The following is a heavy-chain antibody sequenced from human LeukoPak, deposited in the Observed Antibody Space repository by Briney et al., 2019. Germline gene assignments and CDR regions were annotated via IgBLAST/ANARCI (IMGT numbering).Heavy chain of an antibody. CDR1: GFTVSSNY. J-gene: IGHJ4*02. CDR2: IYTGGNT. Sequence: GGSLRLSCAASGFTVSSNYMSWVRQAPGKGLEWVSTIYTGGNTYYAASVKGRFTISRDFSKNTVFLHMNSLRAEDTAMYYCARGDDSGYYDYFDYWGQGALVTVSS. CDR3: ARGDDSGYYDYFDY. V-gene: IGHV3-53*01. D-gene: IGHD3-22*01.